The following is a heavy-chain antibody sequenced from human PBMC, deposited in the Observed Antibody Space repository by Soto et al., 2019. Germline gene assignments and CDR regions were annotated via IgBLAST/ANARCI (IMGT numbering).Heavy chain of an antibody. J-gene: IGHJ4*02. CDR3: AKAPSSYIVLKVYAIGSNYFNH. CDR2: ISGSGGST. D-gene: IGHD2-8*01. CDR1: GFTFSSSA. V-gene: IGHV3-23*01. Sequence: GGSLRLSCAASGFTFSSSAMSWVRQAPGQGLEWISAISGSGGSTFYADSVKGRFTISRDNSKNTLYLQMNSLRAEDAAVYYCAKAPSSYIVLKVYAIGSNYFNHWGQGTLVTVSS.